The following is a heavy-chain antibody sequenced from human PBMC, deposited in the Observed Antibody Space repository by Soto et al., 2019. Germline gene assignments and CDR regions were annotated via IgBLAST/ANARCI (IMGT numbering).Heavy chain of an antibody. CDR2: IYYSVST. Sequence: PSETLSLTCTVSGGSISSYYWSWIRQPPGKGLEWIGYIYYSVSTNYNPSLKSRVTISVDTSKNQFSLKLSSVTAADTAVYYCARRIPSGIAARPGWFDPWGQGTPVTVSS. J-gene: IGHJ5*02. D-gene: IGHD6-6*01. CDR3: ARRIPSGIAARPGWFDP. CDR1: GGSISSYY. V-gene: IGHV4-59*01.